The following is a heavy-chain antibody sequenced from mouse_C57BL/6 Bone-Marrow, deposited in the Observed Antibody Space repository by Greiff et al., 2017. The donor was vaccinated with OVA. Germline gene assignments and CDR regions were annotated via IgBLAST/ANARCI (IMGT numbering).Heavy chain of an antibody. Sequence: EVQLQQSGPGLVKPSQSLSLTCSVTGYSITSGYYWNWIRQFPGNKLEWMGYISYDGSNNYNPSLKNRISITRDTSKTQFFLKLNSVTTEDTATEYCASTTVVAGGGYYFDYWGQGTTLTVSS. V-gene: IGHV3-6*01. CDR2: ISYDGSN. D-gene: IGHD1-1*01. CDR1: GYSITSGYY. CDR3: ASTTVVAGGGYYFDY. J-gene: IGHJ2*01.